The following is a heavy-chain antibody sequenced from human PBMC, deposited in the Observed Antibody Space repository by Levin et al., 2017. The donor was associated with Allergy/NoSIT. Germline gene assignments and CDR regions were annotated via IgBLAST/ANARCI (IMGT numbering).Heavy chain of an antibody. CDR3: ARAPVIPAAMFDP. J-gene: IGHJ5*02. CDR1: GFTFSEYS. Sequence: ESLKISCAASGFTFSEYSMNWVRQAPGKGLEWIGHIYIAGRTTYNPSLKSRVTISLDTSKNQFSLRLTSVTAADTAVYYCARAPVIPAAMFDPWGQGTRVTVSS. D-gene: IGHD2-2*01. CDR2: IYIAGRT. V-gene: IGHV4-4*08.